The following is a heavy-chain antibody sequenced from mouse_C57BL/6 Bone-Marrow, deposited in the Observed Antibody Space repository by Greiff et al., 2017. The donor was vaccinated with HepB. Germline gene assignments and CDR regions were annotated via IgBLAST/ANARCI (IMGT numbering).Heavy chain of an antibody. J-gene: IGHJ1*03. CDR3: TRSKEYGNDWYVDV. D-gene: IGHD2-1*01. CDR1: GYTFTSYW. CDR2: IYPGNSDT. V-gene: IGHV1-5*01. Sequence: VQLQQSGTVLARPGASVKMSCKTSGYTFTSYWMHWVKQRPGQGLEWIGAIYPGNSDTSYNQKFKGKAKLTAGTSASTAYMELSSLTNEDSAVYYCTRSKEYGNDWYVDVWGTGTTVTVSS.